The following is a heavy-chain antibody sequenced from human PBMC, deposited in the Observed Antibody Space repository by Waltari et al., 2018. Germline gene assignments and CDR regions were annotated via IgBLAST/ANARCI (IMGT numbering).Heavy chain of an antibody. CDR2: IQTSGST. V-gene: IGHV4-4*07. D-gene: IGHD6-19*01. J-gene: IGHJ4*02. Sequence: QVQLQESGPGLVKPSETLSLTCTVSGDSISNYYWNWIRQPAERGLEWIGRIQTSGSTNYNPPLRSRVTMSIGTSKNQFSLKLTSVTAADTAVYYCARGGYSIGWPTFDYWGQGTLVTVFS. CDR3: ARGGYSIGWPTFDY. CDR1: GDSISNYY.